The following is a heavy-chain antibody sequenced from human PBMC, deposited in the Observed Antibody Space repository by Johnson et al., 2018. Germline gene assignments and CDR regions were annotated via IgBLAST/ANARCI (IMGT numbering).Heavy chain of an antibody. D-gene: IGHD3-10*01. Sequence: EVQLVESGGGLLQPGRSLRLSCTASGFTFGDYALSWFRQAPGQGLEWVSFIRAKGFGGTTEYAASVKGRFTILRDDYKSIADLQMKSLKSEDTAVYYCSKEFRGFGDPQRMQAFDIWGQGTMVTISS. CDR3: SKEFRGFGDPQRMQAFDI. CDR2: IRAKGFGGTT. V-gene: IGHV3-49*03. CDR1: GFTFGDYA. J-gene: IGHJ3*02.